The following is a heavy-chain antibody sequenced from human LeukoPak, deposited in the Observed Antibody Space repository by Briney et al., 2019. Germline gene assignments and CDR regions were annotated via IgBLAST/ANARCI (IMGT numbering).Heavy chain of an antibody. CDR2: INHRGST. CDR1: GGSFSGYY. Sequence: SETLSLTCAVYGGSFSGYYWSWIRQPPGKGREWIGEINHRGSTNYNPSLKRRVTISVYTSKNQFSLNLSSVPAADPAVYYCARGGRGSGWLYYYYGMDVWGQATTVTVSS. J-gene: IGHJ6*02. D-gene: IGHD6-19*01. CDR3: ARGGRGSGWLYYYYGMDV. V-gene: IGHV4-34*01.